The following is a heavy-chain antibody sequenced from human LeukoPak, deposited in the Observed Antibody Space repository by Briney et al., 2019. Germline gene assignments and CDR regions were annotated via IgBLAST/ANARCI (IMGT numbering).Heavy chain of an antibody. CDR3: AKRLSASDWFEVDY. V-gene: IGHV3-23*01. CDR1: GFTFSTYA. Sequence: GGSLRLSCAASGFTFSTYAMTWVRQAPGKGLEWVSTIDSVRNTHYADSVKGRFTISRDNSKYTVHLQMNSLRAEDTAVYYCAKRLSASDWFEVDYWGQGTPVTVSS. D-gene: IGHD3-9*01. J-gene: IGHJ4*02. CDR2: IDSVRNT.